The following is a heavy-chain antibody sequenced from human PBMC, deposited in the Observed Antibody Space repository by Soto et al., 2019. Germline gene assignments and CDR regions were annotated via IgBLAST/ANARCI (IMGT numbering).Heavy chain of an antibody. CDR2: VSIGGST. V-gene: IGHV3-23*01. CDR1: GFTFSSYA. CDR3: AKRRGAGGHFDY. Sequence: GGSLRLCCAASGFTFSSYAMGWVRQGPGKGLEWVAVVSIGGSTHYADSVRGRFTISRDNSKNTLSLQMNSLTAEDTAVYFCAKRRGAGGHFDYWGQGALVTVSS. J-gene: IGHJ4*02. D-gene: IGHD2-15*01.